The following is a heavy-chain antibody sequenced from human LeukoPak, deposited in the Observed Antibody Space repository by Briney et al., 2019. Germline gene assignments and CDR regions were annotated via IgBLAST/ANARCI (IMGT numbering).Heavy chain of an antibody. V-gene: IGHV3-30-3*01. J-gene: IGHJ5*02. D-gene: IGHD3-22*01. CDR1: GFTFSSYA. Sequence: GGSLRLSCAASGFTFSSYAMHWVRQAPGKGLEWVAVISYDGSNKYYADSVKGRFTISRDNSKNTLYLQMNSLRAEDTAVYYCARGLDYYDSSGSPPAENWFDPWGQGTLVTVSS. CDR2: ISYDGSNK. CDR3: ARGLDYYDSSGSPPAENWFDP.